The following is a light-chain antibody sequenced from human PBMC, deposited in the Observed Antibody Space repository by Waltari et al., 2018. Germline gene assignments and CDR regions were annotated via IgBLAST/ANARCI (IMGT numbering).Light chain of an antibody. V-gene: IGKV4-1*01. CDR1: QSILYNSNDKNY. CDR3: QQYDSRRT. J-gene: IGKJ1*01. CDR2: WAS. Sequence: IVMTQSPDSLAVSLGERATINCKSSQSILYNSNDKNYLAWYQQKPGQPPKLLIYWASTRDSGVPDRFSGDGSGTDFTLTISSLQAEDVAVYYCQQYDSRRTFGQGTKVEI.